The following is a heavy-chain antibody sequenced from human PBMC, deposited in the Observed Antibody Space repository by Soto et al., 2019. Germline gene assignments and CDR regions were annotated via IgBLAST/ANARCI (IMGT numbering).Heavy chain of an antibody. V-gene: IGHV3-23*01. CDR2: ISGSGIST. J-gene: IGHJ4*02. D-gene: IGHD6-19*01. Sequence: EVQLLESGGGLVQSGGSLRLSCAASGFTFSSYAMSWVRQAPGKGLEWVSAISGSGISTYYADSVKGRFTISRDNSKNTLYLQMNSLRAEDTAVYYCAKEYEYSSGWERIDYGGQGTLVTVSS. CDR3: AKEYEYSSGWERIDY. CDR1: GFTFSSYA.